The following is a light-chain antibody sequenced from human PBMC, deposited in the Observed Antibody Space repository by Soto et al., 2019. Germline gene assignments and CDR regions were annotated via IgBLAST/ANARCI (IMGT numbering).Light chain of an antibody. Sequence: DIQMTQSPSSLSASVLDRVTITCRASQSISSYLNWYQQKPGKAPKLLIYAASSLQSGVPSRFSGSGSGTDFTLTISSLQPEDFATYYCRQSYGTPSITCGQGTRREIK. V-gene: IGKV1-39*01. J-gene: IGKJ5*01. CDR2: AAS. CDR3: RQSYGTPSIT. CDR1: QSISSY.